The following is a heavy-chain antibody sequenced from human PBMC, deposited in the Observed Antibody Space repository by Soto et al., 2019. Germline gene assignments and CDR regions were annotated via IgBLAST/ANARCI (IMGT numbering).Heavy chain of an antibody. Sequence: QVQLVQSGAEVKKPGASVKVSCKASGYTFTGYYMHWVRQAPEQGLEWMGWINPNSGGTNYAQKFQGWVTMTRDTSISTAYMELSRLRSDDTAVYYCARGVPAAMSGVDYYYYYGMDVWGQGTTVTVSS. CDR3: ARGVPAAMSGVDYYYYYGMDV. CDR1: GYTFTGYY. J-gene: IGHJ6*02. V-gene: IGHV1-2*04. CDR2: INPNSGGT. D-gene: IGHD2-2*01.